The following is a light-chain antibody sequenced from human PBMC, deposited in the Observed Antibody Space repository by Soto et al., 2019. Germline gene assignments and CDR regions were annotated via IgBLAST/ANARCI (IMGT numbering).Light chain of an antibody. CDR1: QSISSY. V-gene: IGKV1-39*01. CDR2: AAS. CDR3: QQSYSTPTT. J-gene: IGKJ2*01. Sequence: DIQMTQSPSSLSASVGDRVTITCRASQSISSYLNWYQQKPGKAPKLLIYAASSLQSGVPSRFSGSGSGTDFTLTIISLQPEDFATYYCQQSYSTPTTFGQGNKLEIK.